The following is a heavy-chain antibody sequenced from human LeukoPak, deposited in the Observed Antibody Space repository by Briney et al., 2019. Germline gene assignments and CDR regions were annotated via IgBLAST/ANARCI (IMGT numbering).Heavy chain of an antibody. CDR1: GYTFTNYG. V-gene: IGHV1-18*01. D-gene: IGHD5-18*01. CDR2: IRVSDGDT. CDR3: SRSGFSFGYHYFDL. Sequence: ASVKVSCKASGYTFTNYGFHWVQQAPGQGPEWMGWIRVSDGDTKYEQKFQGRVTLIRDTSANTAYLDVWIFRSDGTAGLFCSRSGFSFGYHYFDLWGQGTLVTVSS. J-gene: IGHJ4*02.